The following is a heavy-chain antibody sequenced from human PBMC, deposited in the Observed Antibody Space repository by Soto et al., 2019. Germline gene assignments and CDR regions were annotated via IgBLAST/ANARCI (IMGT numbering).Heavy chain of an antibody. V-gene: IGHV3-11*01. CDR2: IDSRGRTL. CDR1: GFTFSNYS. D-gene: IGHD6-6*01. J-gene: IGHJ4*02. Sequence: GGSLRLSCVASGFTFSNYSMSWIRQAPGKGLEWLAFIDSRGRTLSYADSVRGRFTISRDNAENSVYLQMDSLRADDTAVYYCARQAARNYIDSWGQGNSVTVSS. CDR3: ARQAARNYIDS.